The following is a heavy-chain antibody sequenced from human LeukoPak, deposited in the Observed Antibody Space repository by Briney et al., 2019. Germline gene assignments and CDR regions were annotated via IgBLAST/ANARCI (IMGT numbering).Heavy chain of an antibody. Sequence: TGGSLRLSCAASGFTFSSYTMNWVRQAPGKGLEWVSSITSSGRYVYYADSVKGRFTISRDNAKNSLYLQMNSLRAEDTAVYYCARDLSIRGDDAFDIWGQGTMVTVSS. J-gene: IGHJ3*02. V-gene: IGHV3-21*01. CDR3: ARDLSIRGDDAFDI. CDR1: GFTFSSYT. D-gene: IGHD3-10*01. CDR2: ITSSGRYV.